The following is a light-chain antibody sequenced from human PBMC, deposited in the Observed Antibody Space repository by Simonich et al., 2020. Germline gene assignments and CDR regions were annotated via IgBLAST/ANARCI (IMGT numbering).Light chain of an antibody. V-gene: IGKV4-1*01. Sequence: DIVMTQSPDSLAVSLVERATINCKSSQSVLYNSNNKNYLAWYQQKPGQPPKLLIYWASTRESGVPDRFSGSGSGTDFTLTISSLQAEDVAVYYCQQYYSTPPYTFGQGTKLEIK. CDR3: QQYYSTPPYT. CDR1: QSVLYNSNNKNY. J-gene: IGKJ2*01. CDR2: WAS.